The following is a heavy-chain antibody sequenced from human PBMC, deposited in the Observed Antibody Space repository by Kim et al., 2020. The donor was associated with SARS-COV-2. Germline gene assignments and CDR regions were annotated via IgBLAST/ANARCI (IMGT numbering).Heavy chain of an antibody. J-gene: IGHJ4*02. CDR1: GGSISSSSYY. D-gene: IGHD5-12*01. CDR2: IYYSGST. CDR3: ARQSEMATIKFDY. V-gene: IGHV4-39*01. Sequence: SETLSLTCTVSGGSISSSSYYWGWIRQPPGKGLEWIGSIYYSGSTYYNPSLKSRVTISVDTSKNQFSLKLSSVTAADTAVYYCARQSEMATIKFDYWGQGTLVTVSS.